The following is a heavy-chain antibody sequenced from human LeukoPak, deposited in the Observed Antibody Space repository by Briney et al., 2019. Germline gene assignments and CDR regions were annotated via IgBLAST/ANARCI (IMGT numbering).Heavy chain of an antibody. V-gene: IGHV1-2*02. D-gene: IGHD1-26*01. CDR3: ARDLEWELGRAFDI. J-gene: IGHJ3*02. CDR2: INPNSGGT. CDR1: GYTFTGYY. Sequence: ASVKVSCKASGYTFTGYYMHWVRQAPGQGLEWMGWINPNSGGTNYAQKFQGRVTMTRDTSISTAYMELSRLRSDDTAVYYCARDLEWELGRAFDIWGQGTMVTVSS.